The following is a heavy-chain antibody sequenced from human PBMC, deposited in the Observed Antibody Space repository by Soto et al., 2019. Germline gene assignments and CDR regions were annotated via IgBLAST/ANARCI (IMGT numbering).Heavy chain of an antibody. CDR2: IYYSGST. V-gene: IGHV4-31*03. Sequence: QVRLEESGPGLVKPSETLSLICSVSGGSVNNADYFWSWIRHHPENGLEWIGYIYYSGSTRYNPSFKTRAYLSIDTSQIQFSLRLNSVTVADTAGYLCAGDADYSGGRGRMAVWGRGTTVTVSS. CDR3: AGDADYSGGRGRMAV. CDR1: GGSVNNADYF. D-gene: IGHD4-4*01. J-gene: IGHJ6*02.